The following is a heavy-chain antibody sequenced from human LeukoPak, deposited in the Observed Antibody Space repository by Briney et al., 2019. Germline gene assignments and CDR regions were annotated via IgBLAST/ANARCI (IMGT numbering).Heavy chain of an antibody. D-gene: IGHD6-6*01. Sequence: SETLSLTCAVYGGSFSGYYWSWIRQPPGKGLDWIGEINHSGSTNYNPSLKSRVTISVDTSKNQFSLKLSSVTAADTAVYYCASLYSSSNYWGQGTLVTVSS. V-gene: IGHV4-34*01. CDR2: INHSGST. CDR1: GGSFSGYY. CDR3: ASLYSSSNY. J-gene: IGHJ4*02.